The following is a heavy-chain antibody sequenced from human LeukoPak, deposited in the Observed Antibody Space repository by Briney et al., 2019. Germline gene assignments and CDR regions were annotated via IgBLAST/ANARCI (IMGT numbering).Heavy chain of an antibody. V-gene: IGHV3-11*04. D-gene: IGHD6-19*01. CDR2: ISSSGSTI. CDR3: ARASVAVAGYYYYGMDV. CDR1: GFTFNDYY. Sequence: GGSLRLSCAASGFTFNDYYMNWIRQAPGKGLEWVSYISSSGSTIYYADSVKGRFTISRDNAKNSLYLQMNSLRAEDTAVYYCARASVAVAGYYYYGMDVWGQGTTVTVSS. J-gene: IGHJ6*02.